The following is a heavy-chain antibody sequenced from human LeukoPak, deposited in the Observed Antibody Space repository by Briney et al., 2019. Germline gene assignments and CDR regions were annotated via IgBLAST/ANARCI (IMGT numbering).Heavy chain of an antibody. V-gene: IGHV3-11*06. D-gene: IGHD4-17*01. CDR1: GFTFSDYY. CDR3: ARAMTTVTNELDY. Sequence: PGGSLRLSCAASGFTFSDYYMSWIRQAPGKGLEWVSSISSSSSYIYYADSVKGRFTIPRDNAKNSLYLQMNSLRAEDTAVYYCARAMTTVTNELDYWGQGTLVTVSS. CDR2: ISSSSSYI. J-gene: IGHJ4*02.